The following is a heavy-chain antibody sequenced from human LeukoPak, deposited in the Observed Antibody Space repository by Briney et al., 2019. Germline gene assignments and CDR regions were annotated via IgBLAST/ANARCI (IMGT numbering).Heavy chain of an antibody. CDR3: ARTGYSSGWYVPWFDP. J-gene: IGHJ5*02. CDR1: GGSISSYY. D-gene: IGHD6-19*01. Sequence: SETLSLTCTISGGSISSYYWSWIRQPPGEGLEWIGYIYYSGSTNYNPSLKSRVTISVDTSKNQFSLKLSSVTAADTAVYYCARTGYSSGWYVPWFDPWGQGTLVTVSS. CDR2: IYYSGST. V-gene: IGHV4-59*08.